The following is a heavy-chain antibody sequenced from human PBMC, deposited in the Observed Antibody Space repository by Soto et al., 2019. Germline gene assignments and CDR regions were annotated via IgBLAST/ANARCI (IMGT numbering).Heavy chain of an antibody. CDR2: IRYDGSNK. J-gene: IGHJ4*02. CDR1: GFTFSSYG. Sequence: QVQLVESGGGVVQPGRSLRLSCAASGFTFSSYGMHWVRQAPGKGLEWVAVIRYDGSNKYYAASVKGRFTISRDNSKNTLYLQSNSLRAEDTAVYYCARNQRMAAWVPAYWGQGTLVTVSS. CDR3: ARNQRMAAWVPAY. V-gene: IGHV3-33*01. D-gene: IGHD6-6*01.